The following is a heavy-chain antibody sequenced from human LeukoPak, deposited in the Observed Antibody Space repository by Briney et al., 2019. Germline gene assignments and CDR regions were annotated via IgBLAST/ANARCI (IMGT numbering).Heavy chain of an antibody. D-gene: IGHD3-10*01. V-gene: IGHV1-8*01. CDR3: ARDHSYYGSGSYYNDAFDI. CDR1: GYTFTSYD. Sequence: ASVKVSCKASGYTFTSYDINWVRQATGQGLEWMGWMNPNSGNTGYAQKFQGRVTMTRNTSISTAYMELSSLRSDDTAVYYCARDHSYYGSGSYYNDAFDIWGQGTMVTVSS. J-gene: IGHJ3*02. CDR2: MNPNSGNT.